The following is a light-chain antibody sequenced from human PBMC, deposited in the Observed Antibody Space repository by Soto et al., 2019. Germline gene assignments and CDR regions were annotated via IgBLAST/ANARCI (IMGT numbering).Light chain of an antibody. J-gene: IGKJ4*01. Sequence: DIVMTQSPATLSVAPGERVTFSCRASQGVSRKLAWYQHKPGQAPRLLISGASTGATGIPARFSGSGSGTEVTLTISSLHSEDCAICYCQQYHTWPITFGGGTKVEIK. V-gene: IGKV3-15*01. CDR3: QQYHTWPIT. CDR1: QGVSRK. CDR2: GAS.